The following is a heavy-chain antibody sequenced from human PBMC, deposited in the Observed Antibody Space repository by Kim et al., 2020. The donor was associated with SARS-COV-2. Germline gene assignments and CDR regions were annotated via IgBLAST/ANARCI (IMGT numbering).Heavy chain of an antibody. Sequence: SETLSLTCSVSGGSIIIDSYYWGWIRQPPGKGLEWIGSIYHSGSTYYNPSLQSRVTISVDTSKNQFSLKLSSVTAADTAVYYCARDMIFTGYSDWGQGTLVTVSS. CDR2: IYHSGST. J-gene: IGHJ4*02. D-gene: IGHD3-9*01. V-gene: IGHV4-39*07. CDR1: GGSIIIDSYY. CDR3: ARDMIFTGYSD.